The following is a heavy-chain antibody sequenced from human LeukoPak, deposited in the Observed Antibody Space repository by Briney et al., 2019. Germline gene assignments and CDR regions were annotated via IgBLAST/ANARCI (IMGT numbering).Heavy chain of an antibody. Sequence: GGSLRLSCVVSGFTLSSRWVMWVRQAPGEGLEWMTNINRDGSEKNYVDSVKGRFTITRDNAENSLYLQMSSLKVEDSAIYYCATYDSWSGYNIAYWGQGTLVTVSS. CDR3: ATYDSWSGYNIAY. CDR2: INRDGSEK. J-gene: IGHJ4*02. D-gene: IGHD3-3*01. CDR1: GFTLSSRW. V-gene: IGHV3-7*03.